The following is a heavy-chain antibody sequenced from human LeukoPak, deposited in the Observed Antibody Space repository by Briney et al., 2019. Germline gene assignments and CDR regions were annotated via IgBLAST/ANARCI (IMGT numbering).Heavy chain of an antibody. V-gene: IGHV3-64*02. CDR3: ARDGPVPVTTPPFFDY. CDR1: GFTFSRYA. Sequence: GGSLRLSCAASGFTFSRYAMHWVRQAPGKGLEYVSSISSEGSTTYHADSVEGRFTVSRDNSKNTVDLQMDSLRAEDTAVYYCARDGPVPVTTPPFFDYWGQGTLVTVSS. CDR2: ISSEGSTT. J-gene: IGHJ4*02. D-gene: IGHD4-17*01.